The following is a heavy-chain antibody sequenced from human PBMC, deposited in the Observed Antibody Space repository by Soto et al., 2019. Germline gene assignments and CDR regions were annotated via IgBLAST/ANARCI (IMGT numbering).Heavy chain of an antibody. J-gene: IGHJ4*02. CDR2: IYYSGST. CDR1: GGSISSSSYY. CDR3: ATYDILTGSPPFDY. D-gene: IGHD3-9*01. V-gene: IGHV4-39*01. Sequence: SETLSLTCTVSGGSISSSSYYWGWIRQPPGKGLEWIGSIYYSGSTYYNPSLKSRVTISVDTSKNQFSLKLSSVTAADTAVYYCATYDILTGSPPFDYWGQGTLVTVPQ.